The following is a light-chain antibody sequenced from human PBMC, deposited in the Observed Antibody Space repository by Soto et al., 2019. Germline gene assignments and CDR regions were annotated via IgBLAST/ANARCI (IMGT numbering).Light chain of an antibody. Sequence: EIVLTQSPGTLSLSPGERATLSCRASQSVSNSYLAWYQQKPGQAPRLLIYGASSRATGIPDRFSGSGSGKDFILTISRLEPEDFAVYYCQEFGSSPALTFGGGTKVEIK. J-gene: IGKJ4*01. V-gene: IGKV3-20*01. CDR2: GAS. CDR3: QEFGSSPALT. CDR1: QSVSNSY.